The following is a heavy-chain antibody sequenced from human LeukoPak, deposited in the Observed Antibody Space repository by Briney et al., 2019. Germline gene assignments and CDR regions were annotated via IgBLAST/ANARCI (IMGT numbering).Heavy chain of an antibody. V-gene: IGHV3-33*01. CDR1: GLRFRNYG. J-gene: IGHJ4*02. D-gene: IGHD3-10*01. Sequence: GGSLRLSCVVSGLRFRNYGMHWVRQAPGKGLEWVAVIYYDGSNQYYADSVKGRFTVSRDNAKNTLYLQMNSLRVEDTAVYYCARGGWFIVDYWGQGTLVTVSS. CDR2: IYYDGSNQ. CDR3: ARGGWFIVDY.